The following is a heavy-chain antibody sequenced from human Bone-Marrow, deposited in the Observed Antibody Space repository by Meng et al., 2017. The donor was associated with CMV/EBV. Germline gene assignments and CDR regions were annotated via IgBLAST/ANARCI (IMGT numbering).Heavy chain of an antibody. Sequence: ASVKVSCKASGYTFTGYYMHWVRQAPGQGLEWMGWINPNSGGTNYAQKFQSRVTMTRDTSISTAYMELSRLRSDDTAVYYCAREEMGVVPVIDYWGQETLATVSS. CDR1: GYTFTGYY. CDR3: AREEMGVVPVIDY. D-gene: IGHD2-2*01. J-gene: IGHJ4*02. V-gene: IGHV1-2*02. CDR2: INPNSGGT.